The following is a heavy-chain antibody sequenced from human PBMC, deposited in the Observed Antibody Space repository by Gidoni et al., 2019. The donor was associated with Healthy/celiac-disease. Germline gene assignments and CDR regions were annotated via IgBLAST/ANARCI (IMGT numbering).Heavy chain of an antibody. D-gene: IGHD2-2*01. Sequence: QVQLVQSGAEVKKPGASVQVSCKASGYTFTGYYMHWVRQAPGQGLEWMGWINPNSGGTNYAQKFQGRVTMTRDTSISTAYMELSRLRSDDTAVYYCARDAVPAAIYYYYGMDVWGQGTTVTVSS. CDR2: INPNSGGT. V-gene: IGHV1-2*02. J-gene: IGHJ6*02. CDR3: ARDAVPAAIYYYYGMDV. CDR1: GYTFTGYY.